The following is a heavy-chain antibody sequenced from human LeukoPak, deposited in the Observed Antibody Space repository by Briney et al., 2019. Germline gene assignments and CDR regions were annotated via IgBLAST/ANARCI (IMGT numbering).Heavy chain of an antibody. CDR3: AKGELHFNTCSFDY. J-gene: IGHJ4*02. D-gene: IGHD1-26*01. V-gene: IGHV3-30*18. CDR1: GFTFSSYA. Sequence: GGSLRLSCAASGFTFSSYAMSWVRQAPGKGLEWVAVISYDGNHKYYGDSVKGRFTISRDNSRNTLYLQMDSLKTEDTAVYYCAKGELHFNTCSFDYWGQGTLVTVSS. CDR2: ISYDGNHK.